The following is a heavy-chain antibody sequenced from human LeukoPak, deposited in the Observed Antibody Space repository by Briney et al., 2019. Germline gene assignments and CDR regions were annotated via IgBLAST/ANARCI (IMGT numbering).Heavy chain of an antibody. D-gene: IGHD3-9*01. CDR3: AKATLTGPRRGDAFDI. CDR2: ISGDGGST. CDR1: GFTFDDYA. J-gene: IGHJ3*02. Sequence: PGGSLRLSCAASGFTFDDYAMHWVRQAPGKGLEWVSLISGDGGSTYYADSVKGRFTISRDNSKNSLYLQMNSLRTEDTALYYCAKATLTGPRRGDAFDIWGQGTMVTVSS. V-gene: IGHV3-43*02.